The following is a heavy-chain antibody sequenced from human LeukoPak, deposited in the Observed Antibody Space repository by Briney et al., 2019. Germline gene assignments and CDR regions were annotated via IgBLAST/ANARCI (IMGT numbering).Heavy chain of an antibody. D-gene: IGHD2-15*01. V-gene: IGHV4-4*07. CDR2: IYTSGST. Sequence: SETLSLTCTVSGGSISSYYWSWIRQPAGKGLEWIGRIYTSGSTNYNPSLKSRVTISVDTSKNQFSLKLSSVTAADTAVYYCARVVSGYCSGGSCPFDPWGQGTLVTVSS. CDR3: ARVVSGYCSGGSCPFDP. J-gene: IGHJ5*02. CDR1: GGSISSYY.